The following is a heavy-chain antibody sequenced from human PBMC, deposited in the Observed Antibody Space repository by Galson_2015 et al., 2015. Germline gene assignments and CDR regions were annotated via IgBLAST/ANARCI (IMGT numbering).Heavy chain of an antibody. V-gene: IGHV3-30-3*01. CDR2: ISYDGSNK. D-gene: IGHD6-6*01. CDR3: ARVGGDIAARTWGYFDY. CDR1: GFTFSSYA. Sequence: SQRLSCAASGFTFSSYAMHWVRQAPGKGLEWVAVISYDGSNKFYADSVKGRFTISRDNSKNTLYLQMNSLRPEDTAVYYCARVGGDIAARTWGYFDYWGQGTLVTVSS. J-gene: IGHJ4*02.